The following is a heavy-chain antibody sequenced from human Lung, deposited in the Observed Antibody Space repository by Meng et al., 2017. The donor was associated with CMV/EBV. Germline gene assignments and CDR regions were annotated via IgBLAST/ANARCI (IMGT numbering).Heavy chain of an antibody. Sequence: EVQLVESGGGLVRPGGSLSLSCADSGVTFSDYWMHWVRQAPGEGPVWVSRINTGGTFTSYAESVRGRFTISRDNSKNTLYLQMNDLRAGDSGVYYCVRDLVGNRDSWGHGTLVTVSS. J-gene: IGHJ5*01. D-gene: IGHD1-14*01. CDR1: GVTFSDYW. V-gene: IGHV3-74*03. CDR2: INTGGTFT. CDR3: VRDLVGNRDS.